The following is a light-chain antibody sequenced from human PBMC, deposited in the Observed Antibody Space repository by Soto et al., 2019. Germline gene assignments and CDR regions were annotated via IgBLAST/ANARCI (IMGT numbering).Light chain of an antibody. CDR3: QVWDSSSDHVV. CDR1: NIGGKS. CDR2: DVS. Sequence: SYELTQPPSVSVAPGQTARITCGGNNIGGKSVHWYQQKPGQAPVLVVNDVSDRPSGIPERCSGYKSENTATLTISRVEAGDEADYYCQVWDSSSDHVVFGGGTKLTVL. J-gene: IGLJ3*02. V-gene: IGLV3-21*02.